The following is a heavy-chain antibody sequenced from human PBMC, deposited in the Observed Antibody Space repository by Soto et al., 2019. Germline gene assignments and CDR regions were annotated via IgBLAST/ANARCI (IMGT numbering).Heavy chain of an antibody. Sequence: EVQLLESGGGLVQPGGSLRLSCAASGFTFSSYGMSWVRQAPGKGLEWVSSISGSGVSTYYADSVKGRFTISRDNSKNTLYLQMSSLRAEDTAVYYCANRNDYGSGSYFPFDHWGQGTLVTVSS. V-gene: IGHV3-23*01. CDR2: ISGSGVST. J-gene: IGHJ4*02. CDR3: ANRNDYGSGSYFPFDH. D-gene: IGHD3-10*01. CDR1: GFTFSSYG.